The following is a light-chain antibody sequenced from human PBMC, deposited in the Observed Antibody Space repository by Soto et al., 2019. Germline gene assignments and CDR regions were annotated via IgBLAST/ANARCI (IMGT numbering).Light chain of an antibody. J-gene: IGKJ1*01. CDR3: QQYSNSPQT. CDR2: GAS. CDR1: QSVSSN. V-gene: IGKV3-20*01. Sequence: EIVMTQSPATLSVSPGERATLSCRASQSVSSNLAWYRQKPGQAPRLLIYGASSRATGIPDRFSGSGSGTDFTLTISRLEPEDFAVYFCQQYSNSPQTFGQGTKVDIK.